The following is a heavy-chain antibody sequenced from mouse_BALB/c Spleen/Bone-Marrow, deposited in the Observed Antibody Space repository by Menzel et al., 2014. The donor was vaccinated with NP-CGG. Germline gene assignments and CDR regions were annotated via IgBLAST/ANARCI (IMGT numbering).Heavy chain of an antibody. J-gene: IGHJ3*01. V-gene: IGHV14-3*02. CDR1: GFNIKDTY. CDR2: IDPANGNT. CDR3: AAYYRYLARFAC. Sequence: VQLQQSGAELVTPGASVKLSCTASGFNIKDTYMHWVKQRPEQGLEWIGRIDPANGNTKYDPKFQGKATITADTSSNTAYLQLSSLTSEDTAVYYCAAYYRYLARFACWRQGTLVTFSA. D-gene: IGHD2-14*01.